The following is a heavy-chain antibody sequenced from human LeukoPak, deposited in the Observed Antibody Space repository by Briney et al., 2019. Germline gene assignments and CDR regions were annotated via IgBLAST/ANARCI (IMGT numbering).Heavy chain of an antibody. D-gene: IGHD3-10*01. CDR2: INPNSGGT. CDR3: ARVENYGSGSYYKGNWFDP. Sequence: ASVKVSCKASGYTFSDHYMQWVRQAPGQGFEWLGWINPNSGGTSYAQKFQGRVTMTRDTSISTAYMELSRLGSDDTAVYYCARVENYGSGSYYKGNWFDPWGQGTLVTVSS. V-gene: IGHV1-2*02. J-gene: IGHJ5*02. CDR1: GYTFSDHY.